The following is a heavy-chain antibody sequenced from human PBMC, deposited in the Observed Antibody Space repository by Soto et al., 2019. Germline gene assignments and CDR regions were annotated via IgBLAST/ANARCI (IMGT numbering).Heavy chain of an antibody. V-gene: IGHV3-23*01. D-gene: IGHD4-17*01. CDR2: ISGSGGST. J-gene: IGHJ4*02. CDR3: AKVTFYGDYVDYYFDY. Sequence: GGSLRLSCAASGFTFSSYAMSWVRQAPGKGLEWVSAISGSGGSTYYADSVKGRFTISRDNSKNTLYLQMNSLRAEDTAVYYCAKVTFYGDYVDYYFDYWGQGTLVTVSS. CDR1: GFTFSSYA.